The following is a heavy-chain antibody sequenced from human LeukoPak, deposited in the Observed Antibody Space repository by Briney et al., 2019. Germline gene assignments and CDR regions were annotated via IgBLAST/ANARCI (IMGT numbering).Heavy chain of an antibody. J-gene: IGHJ4*02. CDR2: INPNSGGT. Sequence: ASVKVSCKASGYTFTGYYMHWVRQAPGQGLEWMGWINPNSGGTNYAQKFQGRVTMTRDTSISTAYMELSRLRSDDTAVYYCASPTGTTSTLFDYWGQGTLVTVSS. V-gene: IGHV1-2*02. CDR3: ASPTGTTSTLFDY. D-gene: IGHD1-1*01. CDR1: GYTFTGYY.